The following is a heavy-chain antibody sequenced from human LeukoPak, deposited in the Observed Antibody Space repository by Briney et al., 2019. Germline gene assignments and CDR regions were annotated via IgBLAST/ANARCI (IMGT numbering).Heavy chain of an antibody. CDR3: ARDRGIVGAKPIFDN. J-gene: IGHJ4*02. CDR1: GYTFTSYN. D-gene: IGHD1-26*01. V-gene: IGHV1-18*01. CDR2: ISAYSGNT. Sequence: ASVKVFCKTSGYTFTSYNINWVRQAPGQGLEWMGWISAYSGNTNYAQRLQGRVTMTTDTSTNTAYMDLRGLISDDTAVYYCARDRGIVGAKPIFDNWGQGTLVTVSS.